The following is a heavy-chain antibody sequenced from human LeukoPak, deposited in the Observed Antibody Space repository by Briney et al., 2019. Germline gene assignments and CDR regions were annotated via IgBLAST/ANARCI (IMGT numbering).Heavy chain of an antibody. CDR2: INHSGST. CDR1: GGSFSGYY. V-gene: IGHV4-34*01. D-gene: IGHD6-6*01. CDR3: ARKRIAARLFDY. Sequence: SETLSLTCAVYGGSFSGYYWGWIRQPPGKGLEWIGEINHSGSTNYNPSLKSRVTISVDTSKNQFSLKLSSVTAADTAVYYCARKRIAARLFDYWGQGTLVTVSS. J-gene: IGHJ4*02.